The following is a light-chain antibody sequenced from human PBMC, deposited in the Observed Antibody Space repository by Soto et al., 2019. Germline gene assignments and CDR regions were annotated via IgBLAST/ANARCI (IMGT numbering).Light chain of an antibody. CDR1: QSLSSNY. CDR2: ATS. CDR3: QQFGY. Sequence: EIVLTQSPGALSLSPGERAILSCRASQSLSSNYLAWYQQKPGQAPRLLIYATSSRATGISDRFSASGSGTDCTLTISRLEPEDSAVYYCQQFGYFGGGTKVEIK. V-gene: IGKV3-20*01. J-gene: IGKJ4*01.